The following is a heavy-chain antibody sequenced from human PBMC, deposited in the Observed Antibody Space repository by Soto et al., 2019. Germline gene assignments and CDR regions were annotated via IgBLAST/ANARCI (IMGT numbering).Heavy chain of an antibody. Sequence: PSETLSLTCTVSGGSISSGGYYWSWIRQHPGKGLEWIGYIYYSGITYYNPSLKSRVTISVDTSKNQFSLKLSSVTAADTAVYYCARQAGYCTNGVCKTTSFDYWGQGTLVTVSS. J-gene: IGHJ4*02. CDR3: ARQAGYCTNGVCKTTSFDY. V-gene: IGHV4-31*03. D-gene: IGHD2-8*01. CDR1: GGSISSGGYY. CDR2: IYYSGIT.